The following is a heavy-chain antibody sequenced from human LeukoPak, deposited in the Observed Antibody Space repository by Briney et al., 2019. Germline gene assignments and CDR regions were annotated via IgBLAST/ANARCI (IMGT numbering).Heavy chain of an antibody. J-gene: IGHJ4*02. CDR2: IYPGDSYT. Sequence: GESLKISCKGSGYSFTSYWLGWVRPMPGKGLGWMGIIYPGDSYTIYSPSFQGPVTISAEKSISTAFLQRSNPKGPDTAMYYCARRGKGYYDSSGYLSYWGQGTLVTVSS. CDR1: GYSFTSYW. CDR3: ARRGKGYYDSSGYLSY. V-gene: IGHV5-51*01. D-gene: IGHD3-22*01.